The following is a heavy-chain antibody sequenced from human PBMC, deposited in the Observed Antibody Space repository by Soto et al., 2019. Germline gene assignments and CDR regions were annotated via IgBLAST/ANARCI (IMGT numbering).Heavy chain of an antibody. CDR2: INHSGST. J-gene: IGHJ6*02. CDR3: ARGREYSSSFGYYYYGMDV. V-gene: IGHV4-34*01. Sequence: PSETLSLTCAVHGGSFSGYYWSWIRQPPGKGLEWIGEINHSGSTNYNPSLKSRVTISVDTSKNQFSLKLSSVTAADTAVYYCARGREYSSSFGYYYYGMDVWGQGTTVTVSS. D-gene: IGHD6-6*01. CDR1: GGSFSGYY.